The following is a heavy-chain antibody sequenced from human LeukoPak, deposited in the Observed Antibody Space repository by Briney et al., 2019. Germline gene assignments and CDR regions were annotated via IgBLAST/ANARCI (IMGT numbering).Heavy chain of an antibody. J-gene: IGHJ4*02. V-gene: IGHV3-33*01. CDR3: ARTRYNSGGGDY. CDR2: IWYDGTNR. Sequence: GRSLRLSCAVSGFTFKDYGMHWVRQAPGKGLEWVAVIWYDGTNRYYADSVEGRFTISRDNSKNALYLQMNSLRAEDTAVYYCARTRYNSGGGDYWGQGTPVTVSP. CDR1: GFTFKDYG. D-gene: IGHD6-19*01.